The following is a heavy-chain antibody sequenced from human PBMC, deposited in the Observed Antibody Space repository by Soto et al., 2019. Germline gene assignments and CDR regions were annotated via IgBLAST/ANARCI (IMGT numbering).Heavy chain of an antibody. D-gene: IGHD3-16*01. CDR1: GFTFSSYS. Sequence: GGSLRLSCAASGFTFSSYSMNWVRQAPGKGLEWVSSISSSSSYIYYADSVKGRFTISRDNAKNSLYLQMNSLRAEDTAVYYCARENYDYVWGKKNWFDPWGQGTLVTAPQ. CDR2: ISSSSSYI. CDR3: ARENYDYVWGKKNWFDP. J-gene: IGHJ5*02. V-gene: IGHV3-21*01.